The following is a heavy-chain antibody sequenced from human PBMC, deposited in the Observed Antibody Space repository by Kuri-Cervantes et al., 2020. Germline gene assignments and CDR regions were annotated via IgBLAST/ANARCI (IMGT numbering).Heavy chain of an antibody. V-gene: IGHV1-18*01. CDR1: GYTFTSYG. D-gene: IGHD2-2*01. CDR2: ISAYNGNT. CDR3: ATRAPYIVVVPAAANAFDI. Sequence: ASVKVSCKASGYTFTSYGISWVRQAPGQGLEWMGWISAYNGNTNYAQKLQGRVTMTTDTSTSTAYMELRSLRSGDTAVYYCATRAPYIVVVPAAANAFDIWGQGTMVTVSS. J-gene: IGHJ3*02.